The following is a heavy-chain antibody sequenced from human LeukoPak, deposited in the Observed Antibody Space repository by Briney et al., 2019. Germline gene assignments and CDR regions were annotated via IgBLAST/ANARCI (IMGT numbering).Heavy chain of an antibody. D-gene: IGHD1-26*01. CDR2: IKQDGSEK. V-gene: IGHV3-7*01. J-gene: IGHJ4*02. Sequence: GGSLRLSCAASGFTFSSYWMSWVRQAPGKGLEWVANIKQDGSEKYYVDSVKGRFTISRDNAKNSLYLQMNSLRAEDTAVYYCARDQINSSGNKPPFDYWGRGTLVTVSS. CDR1: GFTFSSYW. CDR3: ARDQINSSGNKPPFDY.